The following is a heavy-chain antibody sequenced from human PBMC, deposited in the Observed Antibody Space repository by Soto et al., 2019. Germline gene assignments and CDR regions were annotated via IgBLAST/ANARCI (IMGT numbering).Heavy chain of an antibody. V-gene: IGHV4-61*01. J-gene: IGHJ6*01. Sequence: PSETLSLTCTVSGGSVSSGSYYWSWIRQHPGKGLEWIGYIYYSGSTNYNPSLKSRVTISVDTSKNQFSLKLSSVTAADTAVYYCARGIEGWYQGRYYYGMDVWGQGTTVTVSS. CDR1: GGSVSSGSYY. CDR3: ARGIEGWYQGRYYYGMDV. D-gene: IGHD6-19*01. CDR2: IYYSGST.